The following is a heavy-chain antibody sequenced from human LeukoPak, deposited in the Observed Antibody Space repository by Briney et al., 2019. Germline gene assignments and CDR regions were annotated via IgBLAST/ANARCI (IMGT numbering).Heavy chain of an antibody. J-gene: IGHJ6*02. V-gene: IGHV3-7*03. CDR3: ARVGQLDYYYYYGMDV. D-gene: IGHD6-6*01. Sequence: PGGSLRLSCAASGFTFSSYWMSWVRQAPGKGLEWVANIKQDGSEKYYVDSVKGRFTISRDNAKNSLYLQMNSLRAEDTAVYYRARVGQLDYYYYYGMDVWGQGTTVTVSS. CDR2: IKQDGSEK. CDR1: GFTFSSYW.